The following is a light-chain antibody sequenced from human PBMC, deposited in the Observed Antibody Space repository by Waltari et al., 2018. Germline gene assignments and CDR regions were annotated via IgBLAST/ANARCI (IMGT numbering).Light chain of an antibody. CDR2: GTS. Sequence: VLTQSPGTLSLSQGETATLSCRASQSVGSSYLAWYQQNPGQAPRLLIYGTSNRATGIPDRFSGSGSGTDFTLTISRLEPEDFAVYYCQQYGSSRLTFGGGTKVEIK. CDR3: QQYGSSRLT. J-gene: IGKJ4*01. V-gene: IGKV3-20*01. CDR1: QSVGSSY.